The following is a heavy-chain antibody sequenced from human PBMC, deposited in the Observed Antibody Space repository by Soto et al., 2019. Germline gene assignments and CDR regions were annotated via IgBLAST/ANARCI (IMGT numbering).Heavy chain of an antibody. CDR2: IFSNDEK. CDR1: GFSLSNVGLG. CDR3: AATYSTSWYWFDP. J-gene: IGHJ5*02. Sequence: QVTVKESGPVLVKPTETLTLTCTVSGFSLSNVGLGMSWIRQPPGKALEWLAHIFSNDEKSYSTSLKSRLTISKDISKSQVVLTMTNMDPVDTATYYCAATYSTSWYWFDPWGQGTLVTVSS. V-gene: IGHV2-26*01. D-gene: IGHD6-13*01.